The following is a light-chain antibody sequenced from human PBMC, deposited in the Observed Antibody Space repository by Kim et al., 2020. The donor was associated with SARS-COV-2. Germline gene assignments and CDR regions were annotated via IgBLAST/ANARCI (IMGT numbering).Light chain of an antibody. CDR3: GTWDTSLNAGV. V-gene: IGLV1-51*01. CDR1: TSNIGNNY. Sequence: GQQVTISCSGSTSNIGNNYVSWYQQLPGTAPKLLIYANNKRHSGIPDRFSGSTSGTSATLGITGLQTGDEADYYCGTWDTSLNAGVFGGGTQLTVL. CDR2: ANN. J-gene: IGLJ3*02.